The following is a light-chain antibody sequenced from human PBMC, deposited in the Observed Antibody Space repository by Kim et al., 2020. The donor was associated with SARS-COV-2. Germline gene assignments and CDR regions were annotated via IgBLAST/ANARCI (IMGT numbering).Light chain of an antibody. CDR2: EVT. Sequence: QSINIACTETSSDVDDYNYVSWYQQHPGKAPKLMIYEVTKRTSGVSYRFSGSKSGNTASLTISGLQAEDEADYYCSSYTSSSGLMVFGGGTQLTVL. CDR3: SSYTSSSGLMV. J-gene: IGLJ3*02. CDR1: SSDVDDYNY. V-gene: IGLV2-14*01.